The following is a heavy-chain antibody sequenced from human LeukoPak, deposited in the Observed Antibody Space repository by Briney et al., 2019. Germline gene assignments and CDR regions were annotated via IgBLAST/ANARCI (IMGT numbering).Heavy chain of an antibody. Sequence: ASVKISSKTSEYTVTDYYLHWARQAPAQGPERMGWTNPKTRGTNYAPKFEDRVTMTRDTSIAIASMELNRLTSDDTAVYYCAGDYFLAVPALRWGQGTLVTVSS. J-gene: IGHJ4*02. CDR3: AGDYFLAVPALR. CDR1: EYTVTDYY. CDR2: TNPKTRGT. D-gene: IGHD6-19*01. V-gene: IGHV1-2*02.